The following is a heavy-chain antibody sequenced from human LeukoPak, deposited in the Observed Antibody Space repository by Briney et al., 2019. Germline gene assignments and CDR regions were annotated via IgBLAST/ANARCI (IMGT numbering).Heavy chain of an antibody. J-gene: IGHJ4*02. V-gene: IGHV3-21*06. CDR1: GFTFNTYS. Sequence: GGSLRLSCEASGFTFNTYSMNWARQAPGKGLEWVSSIDSSGGYMFYADSVKGRFIISRDNAKDSLYLQMNSLRVEDTAVYYCLRGDRRDYWGQGALVTVSS. CDR3: LRGDRRDY. CDR2: IDSSGGYM.